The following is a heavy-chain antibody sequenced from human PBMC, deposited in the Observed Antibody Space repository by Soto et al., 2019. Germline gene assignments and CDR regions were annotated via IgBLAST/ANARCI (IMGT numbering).Heavy chain of an antibody. V-gene: IGHV4-59*01. CDR1: GGSISSYY. Sequence: PSETLSLTCTVSGGSISSYYWSWIRQPPGRGLEWIGYIYYSGSTNHNPSLKSRVTISVDTSKNQFSLKLSSVTAADTAVYYCARESRGGVTLRYYFDYWGQGTLVTVSS. CDR3: ARESRGGVTLRYYFDY. CDR2: IYYSGST. J-gene: IGHJ4*02. D-gene: IGHD3-16*01.